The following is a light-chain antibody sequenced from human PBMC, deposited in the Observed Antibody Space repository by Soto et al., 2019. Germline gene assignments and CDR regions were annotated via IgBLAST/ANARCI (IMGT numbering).Light chain of an antibody. CDR2: QDS. CDR3: QAWDSCTVV. CDR1: KLGDKY. J-gene: IGLJ2*01. V-gene: IGLV3-1*01. Sequence: SYELTQPPSVSVSPGQTASITCSGDKLGDKYACWYQQKPGQSPVLVIYQDSKRPSGIPERFSGSNSGNTATLTISGTQAMDEADYCCQAWDSCTVVFGGGTQLTVL.